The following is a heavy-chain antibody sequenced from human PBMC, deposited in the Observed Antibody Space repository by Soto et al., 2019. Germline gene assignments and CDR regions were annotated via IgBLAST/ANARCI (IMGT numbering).Heavy chain of an antibody. CDR3: ARNVNSGLDY. V-gene: IGHV1-46*01. CDR2: INPTGGST. Sequence: QVQLVQSGAEVKKPGASVKVSCKASGYTFTTYYLHWVRQAPGQGLEWMGMINPTGGSTSYAHKFQGRVTMTRDTSTSTVYMELSSLRSDDTAMYYCARNVNSGLDYWGQGTLVTVS. CDR1: GYTFTTYY. J-gene: IGHJ4*02. D-gene: IGHD1-26*01.